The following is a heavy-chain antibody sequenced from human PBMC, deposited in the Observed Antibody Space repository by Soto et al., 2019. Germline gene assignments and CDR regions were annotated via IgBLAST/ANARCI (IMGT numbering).Heavy chain of an antibody. V-gene: IGHV3-21*01. CDR2: ISSNSAYI. Sequence: GSLRLSCAASGFTFRSFTMNWVRQAPGKGLEWVSTISSNSAYIYYTDALRGRFTISRDNAKNSLHLQMNSLRAEDTAVYYCTRDASRDSSARGWFDPWGPGTLVTV. D-gene: IGHD6-13*01. CDR1: GFTFRSFT. J-gene: IGHJ5*02. CDR3: TRDASRDSSARGWFDP.